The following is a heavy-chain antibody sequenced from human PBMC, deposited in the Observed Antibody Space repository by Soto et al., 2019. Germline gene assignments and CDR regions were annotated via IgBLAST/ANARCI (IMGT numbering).Heavy chain of an antibody. CDR2: ISYDGSNK. CDR3: ASSVAAAGLYFDY. D-gene: IGHD6-13*01. J-gene: IGHJ4*02. Sequence: GGSLRLSCAASGFTFSSYAMHWVRQAPGKGLEWVAVISYDGSNKYYADSVEGRFTISRDNSKNTLYLQMNSLRAEDTAVYYCASSVAAAGLYFDYWGQGTLVTVSS. CDR1: GFTFSSYA. V-gene: IGHV3-30-3*01.